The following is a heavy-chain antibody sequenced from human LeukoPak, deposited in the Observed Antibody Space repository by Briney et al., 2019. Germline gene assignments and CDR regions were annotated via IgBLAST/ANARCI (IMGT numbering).Heavy chain of an antibody. CDR1: GDPVWSYY. J-gene: IGHJ4*02. Sequence: PSETLSLTCSVSGDPVWSYYWTWVRQPPEKGLEWIGYVFFGGQTNYNPSVKSRVTISLDTSRRQFSLNLTSVTAADSAMYYCARGAYADRTGYNLDSWGQGTLVIVSS. CDR3: ARGAYADRTGYNLDS. D-gene: IGHD5-24*01. V-gene: IGHV4-59*02. CDR2: VFFGGQT.